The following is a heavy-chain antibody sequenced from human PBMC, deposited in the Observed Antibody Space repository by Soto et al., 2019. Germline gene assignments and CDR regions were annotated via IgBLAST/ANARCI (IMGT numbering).Heavy chain of an antibody. V-gene: IGHV5-51*01. J-gene: IGHJ4*02. CDR1: GYSFANYW. D-gene: IGHD5-18*01. Sequence: GESLKISCKASGYSFANYWIGWVCQKPGKGLEWMGVIYPGDSETTYSPSFEGQVIISVDRSRGTAFLEWSSLKASDTAMYYCARPGAPTDTVVYDFWGPGTHVTVSS. CDR3: ARPGAPTDTVVYDF. CDR2: IYPGDSET.